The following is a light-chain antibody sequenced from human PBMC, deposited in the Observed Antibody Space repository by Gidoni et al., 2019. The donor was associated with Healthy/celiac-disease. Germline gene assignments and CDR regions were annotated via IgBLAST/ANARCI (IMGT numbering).Light chain of an antibody. CDR3: QQRSNWPRT. CDR1: QSVSSS. Sequence: IVLPQSPATLSFSPGERATPPCRASQSVSSSLAWYQQKPGQAPRLLIYDASKRATGIPARFSGSGSGTDFTLTISSLEPEDFAVYYCQQRSNWPRTFGGXTKVEIK. V-gene: IGKV3-11*01. CDR2: DAS. J-gene: IGKJ4*01.